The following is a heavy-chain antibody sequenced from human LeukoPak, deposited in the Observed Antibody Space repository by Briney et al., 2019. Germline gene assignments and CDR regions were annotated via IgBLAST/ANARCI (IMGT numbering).Heavy chain of an antibody. CDR2: ISSSGSTI. CDR3: ARDSSYYGSGSFSD. CDR1: GFTFSTYE. V-gene: IGHV3-48*03. D-gene: IGHD3-10*01. J-gene: IGHJ4*02. Sequence: GGSLRLSCAASGFTFSTYEMNWVRQAPGKGLELVSYISSSGSTIYYADSVKGRFAISRDNSKNSLYLQMNSLRAEDTAVYYCARDSSYYGSGSFSDWGQGTLVTVSS.